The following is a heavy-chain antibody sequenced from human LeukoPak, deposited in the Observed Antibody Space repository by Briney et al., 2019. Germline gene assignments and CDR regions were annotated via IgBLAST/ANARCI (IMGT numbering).Heavy chain of an antibody. CDR2: THDSGTT. J-gene: IGHJ6*03. D-gene: IGHD1-26*01. CDR3: AAGRRGRYRPYYYYHLDI. Sequence: TLSLTCIVSGDSISSGLYYWNWVRQHPGEGLEWIGCTHDSGTTYYSSSLRGRVIISLDTSKKEVSLKLTSVTAADTAVYYCAAGRRGRYRPYYYYHLDIWGTGTRVAVSS. V-gene: IGHV4-31*03. CDR1: GDSISSGLYY.